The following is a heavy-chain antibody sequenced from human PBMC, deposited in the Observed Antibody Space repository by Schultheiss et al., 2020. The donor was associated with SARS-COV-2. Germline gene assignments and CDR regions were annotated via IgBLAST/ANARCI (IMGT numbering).Heavy chain of an antibody. CDR3: ARGGSSGSGIDHNWFDP. CDR1: GFTVSSNY. V-gene: IGHV3-30*03. D-gene: IGHD3-10*01. Sequence: GESLKISCAASGFTVSSNYMSWVRQAPGKGLEWVAVISYDGSNKYYADSVKGRFTISRDNSKNTLYLQMNSLRAEDTAVYYCARGGSSGSGIDHNWFDPWGQGTLVTVSS. J-gene: IGHJ5*02. CDR2: ISYDGSNK.